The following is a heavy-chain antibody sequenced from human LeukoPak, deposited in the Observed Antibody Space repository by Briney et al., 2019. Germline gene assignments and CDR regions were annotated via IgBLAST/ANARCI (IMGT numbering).Heavy chain of an antibody. CDR3: AKDMAAMVQSYGMDV. D-gene: IGHD5-18*01. J-gene: IGHJ6*02. V-gene: IGHV3-43*01. CDR1: GFTFDDYT. Sequence: PGGSLRLSCAAPGFTFDDYTMHWVRQAPGKGLEWVSLISWDGGSTYYADSVKGRFTISRDNSKNSLYLQMNSLRTEDTALYYCAKDMAAMVQSYGMDVWGQGTTVTVSS. CDR2: ISWDGGST.